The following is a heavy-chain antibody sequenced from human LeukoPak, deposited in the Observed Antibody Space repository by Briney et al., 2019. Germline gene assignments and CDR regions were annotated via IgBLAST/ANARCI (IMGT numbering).Heavy chain of an antibody. CDR3: ARDSFGYYYDSSGYWDNWFDP. D-gene: IGHD3-22*01. V-gene: IGHV4-39*02. J-gene: IGHJ5*02. Sequence: SSETLSLTCTVSGGSISSSYYYWGWIRQPPGKGLEWIGSIYYSGSTYYNPSLKSRVTISVDTSKNQFSLKLRSVTAADTAVYYCARDSFGYYYDSSGYWDNWFDPWGQGTLVTVSS. CDR2: IYYSGST. CDR1: GGSISSSYYY.